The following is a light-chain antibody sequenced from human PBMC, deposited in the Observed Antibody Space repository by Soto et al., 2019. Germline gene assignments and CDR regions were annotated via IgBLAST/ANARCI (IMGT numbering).Light chain of an antibody. V-gene: IGKV3-20*01. J-gene: IGKJ4*01. CDR2: AVS. Sequence: EIVLTQSPGTLSLSPGESATLSCRASQSVSSNYLAWYQHKPGQAPKLLIYAVSSLQSGVPSRFSGSGSGTDFILTINTFQAEDFATYYCQQSHSSPLTFGGGTKV. CDR3: QQSHSSPLT. CDR1: QSVSSNY.